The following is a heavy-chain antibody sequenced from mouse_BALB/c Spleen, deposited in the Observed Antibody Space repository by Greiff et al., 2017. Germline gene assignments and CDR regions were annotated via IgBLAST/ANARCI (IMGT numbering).Heavy chain of an antibody. CDR3: ARQNWDWFAY. D-gene: IGHD4-1*01. V-gene: IGHV5-12-2*01. J-gene: IGHJ3*01. CDR1: GFTFSSYT. Sequence: DVMLVESGGGLVQPGGSLKLSCAASGFTFSSYTMSWVRQTPEKRLEWVAYISNGGGSTYYPDTVKGRFTISRDNAKNTLYLQMSSLKSEDTAMYYCARQNWDWFAYWGQGTLVTVSA. CDR2: ISNGGGST.